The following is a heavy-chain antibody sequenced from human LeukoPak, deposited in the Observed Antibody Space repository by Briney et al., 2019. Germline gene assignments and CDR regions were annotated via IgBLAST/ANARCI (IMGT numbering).Heavy chain of an antibody. CDR1: GYTFTSYY. J-gene: IGHJ4*02. D-gene: IGHD1-26*01. V-gene: IGHV1-46*01. CDR3: ARDPVGAAAGGSPERTFDY. CDR2: INPSGGST. Sequence: ASVKVSCKASGYTFTSYYMHWVRQAPGQGLEWMGIINPSGGSTSYAQKFQGRVTMTRDMSTSTVYMELSSLRSEDTAVYYCARDPVGAAAGGSPERTFDYWGQGTLVTVSS.